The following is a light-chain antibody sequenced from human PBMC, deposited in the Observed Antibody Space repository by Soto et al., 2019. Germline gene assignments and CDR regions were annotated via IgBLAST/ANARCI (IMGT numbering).Light chain of an antibody. V-gene: IGKV3-11*01. CDR1: QSISGTF. Sequence: VLTQSPDTLSLPPGERATLSCRAGQSISGTFLNWYQQKPGQAPRLLIYGASKRAIGLPARFSGSGSGTEFTFTITSLQSEDFAVYYCQQRSSWPFTFGPGTKVDIK. CDR3: QQRSSWPFT. J-gene: IGKJ3*01. CDR2: GAS.